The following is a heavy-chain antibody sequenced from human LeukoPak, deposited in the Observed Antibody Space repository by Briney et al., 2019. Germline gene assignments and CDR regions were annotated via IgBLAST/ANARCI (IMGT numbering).Heavy chain of an antibody. CDR1: GFTFSSYW. CDR2: INSDGSST. D-gene: IGHD1-26*01. J-gene: IGHJ4*02. CDR3: ASESGSYYGGNFDY. Sequence: GGSLRLSCAASGFTFSSYWMHWVRQAPGKGLVWVSRINSDGSSTSYADSVKGRFTISRDNAKNTLYLQMNSLRAEDTAVYYCASESGSYYGGNFDYWGQGTLVTVSS. V-gene: IGHV3-74*01.